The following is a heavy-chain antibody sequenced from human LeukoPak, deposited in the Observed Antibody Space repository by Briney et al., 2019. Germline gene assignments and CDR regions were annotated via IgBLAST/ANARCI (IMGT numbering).Heavy chain of an antibody. V-gene: IGHV3-73*01. CDR3: TGNYYGSGSYADFDY. J-gene: IGHJ4*02. Sequence: VGSLRLSCAASGFTLSGAALHSVRQASGKGLGWVGRIRSTANGYATAYAASVKGRFTISRDDSKNTACLQMDSLTTEDTAVYYCTGNYYGSGSYADFDYWGQGMLVTVSS. D-gene: IGHD3-10*01. CDR1: GFTLSGAA. CDR2: IRSTANGYAT.